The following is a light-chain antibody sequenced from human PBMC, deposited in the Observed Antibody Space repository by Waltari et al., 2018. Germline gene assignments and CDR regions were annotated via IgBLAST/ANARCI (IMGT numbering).Light chain of an antibody. J-gene: IGKJ1*01. Sequence: EIVLTQSPGTLSLSPGERVTLSCRASQSVGRTLVWYQQKPGQAPRLLMYGASNRATGIPDRCSGSGSGTDFSLTSRRLGPEDFAVYDFQHYVRIPVTFGQGTKVEIK. V-gene: IGKV3-20*01. CDR3: QHYVRIPVT. CDR2: GAS. CDR1: QSVGRT.